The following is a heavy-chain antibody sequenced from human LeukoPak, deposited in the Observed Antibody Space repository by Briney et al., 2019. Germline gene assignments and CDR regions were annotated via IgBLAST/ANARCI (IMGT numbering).Heavy chain of an antibody. D-gene: IGHD3-9*01. V-gene: IGHV3-23*01. CDR2: ISGSGDNT. J-gene: IGHJ4*02. CDR1: GFTFSSYS. Sequence: GGSLRLSCAASGFTFSSYSMDWVRQAPGKGLEWVSGISGSGDNTYYANSVKGRFTISRDNSKNTLYLQMNSLRAEDTAVYYCAKGPIFRFDYWGQGTLVTVSS. CDR3: AKGPIFRFDY.